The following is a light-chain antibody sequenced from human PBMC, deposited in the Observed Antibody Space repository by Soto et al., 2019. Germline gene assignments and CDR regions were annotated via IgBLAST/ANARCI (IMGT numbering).Light chain of an antibody. V-gene: IGKV1-5*01. CDR1: PSVSNW. CDR3: QQYDTYSPD. CDR2: AAS. Sequence: DIQMTQSPSTLSASVGDRVTITCRTSPSVSNWLAWYQQKPGKAPKLLIYAASNLESGVPSRFSGSGSGTEVTLTISSLQPDDFATYYGQQYDTYSPDFGPGTTVDSK. J-gene: IGKJ3*01.